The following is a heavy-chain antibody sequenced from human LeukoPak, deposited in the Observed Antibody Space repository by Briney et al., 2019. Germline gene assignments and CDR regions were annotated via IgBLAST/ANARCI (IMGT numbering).Heavy chain of an antibody. D-gene: IGHD5-24*01. Sequence: SETLSLTCTVSGGSISSSSYYWGWIRQPPGKGLEWIGSIYYSGSTYYNPSLKSRVIISVDTSKNQFSLKLSSVTAADTAVYYCARLSERWEMATIYGEGIKAYYFDYWGQGTLVTVSS. CDR2: IYYSGST. CDR3: ARLSERWEMATIYGEGIKAYYFDY. J-gene: IGHJ4*02. V-gene: IGHV4-39*01. CDR1: GGSISSSSYY.